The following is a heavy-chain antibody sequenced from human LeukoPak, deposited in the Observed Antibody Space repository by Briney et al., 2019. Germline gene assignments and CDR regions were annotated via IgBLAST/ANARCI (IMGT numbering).Heavy chain of an antibody. CDR3: ARDGQGGKGGLFDY. J-gene: IGHJ4*02. CDR1: GFTFSSYA. V-gene: IGHV3-30-3*01. Sequence: GGSLRLSCAGSGFTFSSYAMHWVRQAPGKGLEWVAVISYDGSNKYYADSVKGRFTTSRDKSKNTLYLQMNSLRAEDTAVYYCARDGQGGKGGLFDYWGQGTLVTVSS. CDR2: ISYDGSNK. D-gene: IGHD4-23*01.